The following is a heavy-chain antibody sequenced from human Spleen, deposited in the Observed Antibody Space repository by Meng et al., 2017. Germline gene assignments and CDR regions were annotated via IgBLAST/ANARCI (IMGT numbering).Heavy chain of an antibody. V-gene: IGHV4-38-2*02. D-gene: IGHD1-1*01. Sequence: SETLSLTCDVSGYFINSGYYWGWIRQPPGKGLEWIGSIYYSGSTYYNPSLKSRVTISVDTSKNQFSLRLSSVTAADTAVYYCARDKTDWNDVSYFDYWGQGTLVTVSS. CDR1: GYFINSGYY. CDR2: IYYSGST. J-gene: IGHJ4*02. CDR3: ARDKTDWNDVSYFDY.